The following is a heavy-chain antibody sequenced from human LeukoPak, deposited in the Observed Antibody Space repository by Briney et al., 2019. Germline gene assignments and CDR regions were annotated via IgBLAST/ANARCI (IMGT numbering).Heavy chain of an antibody. CDR2: IYYSGST. Sequence: SETLSLTCTVSGGSLSSGGYYWRWLRQHPGTGVEWLGYIYYSGSTYYNPSLKSRVTISVDTSKNQFSLKLSSVTAADTAVYYCARVGGTNYYYYGMDVWGQGTTVTVSS. V-gene: IGHV4-31*03. J-gene: IGHJ6*02. D-gene: IGHD1-26*01. CDR1: GGSLSSGGYY. CDR3: ARVGGTNYYYYGMDV.